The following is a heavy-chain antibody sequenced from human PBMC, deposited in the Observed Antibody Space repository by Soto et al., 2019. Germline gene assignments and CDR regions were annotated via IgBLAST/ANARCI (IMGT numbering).Heavy chain of an antibody. CDR3: VNGDYY. D-gene: IGHD4-17*01. CDR2: INRDYNT. Sequence: EEQLVESGGALFRPGGPLRLSGAPPGLTFRNQVRNWVRQAPGRGLEWVSSINRDYNTYYADSVRGRFTISRDNAKDSLYLQMNSLRADDTAVYYCVNGDYYVGQGTLVTVSS. J-gene: IGHJ4*02. CDR1: GLTFRNQV. V-gene: IGHV3-48*01.